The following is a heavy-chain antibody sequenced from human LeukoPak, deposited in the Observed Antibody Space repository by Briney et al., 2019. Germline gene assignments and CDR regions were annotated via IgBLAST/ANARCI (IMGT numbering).Heavy chain of an antibody. Sequence: ASVKVSCKASGYTFTSYDINWVRQATGQGLEWMGWINTNTGNPTYAQGFTGRFVFSLDTSVSTAYLQISSLKAEDTAVYYCAGSPGGYLQHWGQGTLVTVSS. CDR1: GYTFTSYD. J-gene: IGHJ1*01. CDR2: INTNTGNP. V-gene: IGHV7-4-1*02. CDR3: AGSPGGYLQH.